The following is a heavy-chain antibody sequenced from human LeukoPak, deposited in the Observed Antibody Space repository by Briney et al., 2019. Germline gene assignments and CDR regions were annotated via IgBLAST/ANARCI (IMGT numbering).Heavy chain of an antibody. V-gene: IGHV3-23*01. CDR3: ARESHRIQLWRAFDI. D-gene: IGHD5-18*01. Sequence: GGSLRLSCAASEFTFSSYAMTWVRQAPGKGLEWVSTISGSGGGVYYADSVKGRFTISRDNSKKKVYLQMNSLRAEDTAVYYCARESHRIQLWRAFDIWGQGTMVTVSS. CDR2: ISGSGGGV. CDR1: EFTFSSYA. J-gene: IGHJ3*02.